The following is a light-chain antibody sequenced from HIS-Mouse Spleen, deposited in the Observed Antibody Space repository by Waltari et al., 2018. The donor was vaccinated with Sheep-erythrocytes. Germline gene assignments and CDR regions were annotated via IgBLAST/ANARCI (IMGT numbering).Light chain of an antibody. CDR3: AAWDDSLNGVV. J-gene: IGLJ2*01. Sequence: QSVRTQPPSASGTPGQRVTISCSGRRSKIGSNTANWYQQPPGTAPKLPYCSNNQRPSGVPDRFSGSKSGTSASLAISGLQSEDEADYYCAAWDDSLNGVVFGGGTKLTVL. V-gene: IGLV1-44*01. CDR1: RSKIGSNT. CDR2: SNN.